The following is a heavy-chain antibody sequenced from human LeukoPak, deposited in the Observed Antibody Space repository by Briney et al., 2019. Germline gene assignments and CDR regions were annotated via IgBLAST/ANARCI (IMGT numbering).Heavy chain of an antibody. CDR3: ARVGGYCSSTSCYTLRDYFDY. Sequence: SETLSLTCTVSGGSISSGGYYWSWIRQHPGKGLEWIGYIYYSGSTYYDPSLKSRVTVSVDTSKNQFSLKLSSVTVADTAVYYCARVGGYCSSTSCYTLRDYFDYWGQGTLVTVSS. V-gene: IGHV4-31*03. J-gene: IGHJ4*02. CDR1: GGSISSGGYY. CDR2: IYYSGST. D-gene: IGHD2-2*02.